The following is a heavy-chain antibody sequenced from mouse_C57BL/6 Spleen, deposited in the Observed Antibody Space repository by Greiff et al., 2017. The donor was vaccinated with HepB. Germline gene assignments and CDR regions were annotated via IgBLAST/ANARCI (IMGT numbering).Heavy chain of an antibody. V-gene: IGHV7-3*01. J-gene: IGHJ3*01. CDR2: IRNKANGYTT. CDR1: GFTFTDYY. Sequence: DVQLVESGGGLVQPGGSLSLSCAASGFTFTDYYMSWVRQPPGKALEWLGFIRNKANGYTTEYSASVKGRFTISRDNSQSILYLQMNALRAEDSATYYCARGGFGWFAYWGQGTLVTVSA. CDR3: ARGGFGWFAY.